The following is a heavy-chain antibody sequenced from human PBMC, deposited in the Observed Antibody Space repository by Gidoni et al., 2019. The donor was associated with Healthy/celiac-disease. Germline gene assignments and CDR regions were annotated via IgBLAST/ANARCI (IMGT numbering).Heavy chain of an antibody. J-gene: IGHJ6*02. CDR2: IIPIIGIA. Sequence: QVQLVQSGAEVKKHGCSVKVSCKASGGTFSSYTISWLRQAPGQGLEWMGRIIPIIGIANYAQKFQGRVTITADKSTSTAYMELSSLRSEDTAVYYCASDTRGYSGFQPTNYYYYYGMDVWGQGTTVTVSS. CDR3: ASDTRGYSGFQPTNYYYYYGMDV. V-gene: IGHV1-69*02. D-gene: IGHD5-12*01. CDR1: GGTFSSYT.